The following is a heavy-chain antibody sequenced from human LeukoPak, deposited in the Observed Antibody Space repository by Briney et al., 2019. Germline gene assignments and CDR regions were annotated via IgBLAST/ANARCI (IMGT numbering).Heavy chain of an antibody. Sequence: GESLKISCKGYGYGSGYTFNSHWIGWVRQMPGKGLQWMGIIYPGDSDIRYSPTFQGQVTISVDKSISTAYLQWSSLKASDTAMYYCAKRLYSGYDSNFDYWGQGTLVTVSS. CDR2: IYPGDSDI. CDR3: AKRLYSGYDSNFDY. CDR1: GYTFNSHW. D-gene: IGHD5-12*01. V-gene: IGHV5-51*01. J-gene: IGHJ4*02.